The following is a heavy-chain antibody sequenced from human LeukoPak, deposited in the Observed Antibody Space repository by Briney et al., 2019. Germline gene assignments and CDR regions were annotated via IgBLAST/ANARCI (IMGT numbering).Heavy chain of an antibody. D-gene: IGHD4-17*01. CDR3: ARAPDYGDSPDAFDI. V-gene: IGHV4-39*07. Sequence: SETLSLTCTVSGGSISSSSYYWGWIRQPPGKGLEWIGSIYYSGSTYYNPSLKSRVTISVDTSKNQFSLKLSSVTAADTAVYYCARAPDYGDSPDAFDIWGQGTMVTVSS. CDR1: GGSISSSSYY. J-gene: IGHJ3*02. CDR2: IYYSGST.